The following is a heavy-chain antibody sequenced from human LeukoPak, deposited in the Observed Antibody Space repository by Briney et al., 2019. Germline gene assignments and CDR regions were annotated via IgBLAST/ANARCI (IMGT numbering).Heavy chain of an antibody. CDR1: GYDFETYC. V-gene: IGHV5-51*01. J-gene: IGHJ4*02. Sequence: GGSLTISCKASGYDFETYCIGWGRQMPGKGLEWMAIIYTVDSDSKYSPSFRGRVTISVEKSMSTVYLHWNSLEASHTGIYYCGRHSRVSLTSSVRGNFPHSFHYWGPGHLVTVSS. CDR2: IYTVDSDS. D-gene: IGHD3-10*01. CDR3: GRHSRVSLTSSVRGNFPHSFHY.